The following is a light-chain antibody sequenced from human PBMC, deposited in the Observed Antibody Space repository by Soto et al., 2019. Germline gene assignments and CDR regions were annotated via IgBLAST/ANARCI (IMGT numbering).Light chain of an antibody. Sequence: QTVVTQPASVSGSPGQSITISCTGTSSDVGGYNDVSWYQQHPGKAPKLMIYEVNNRPSGGSYRFSGSNSGNTASLTISGLQAEYEADYYCSSYTSSSTRVFGGGTKLTVL. J-gene: IGLJ2*01. V-gene: IGLV2-14*01. CDR3: SSYTSSSTRV. CDR2: EVN. CDR1: SSDVGGYND.